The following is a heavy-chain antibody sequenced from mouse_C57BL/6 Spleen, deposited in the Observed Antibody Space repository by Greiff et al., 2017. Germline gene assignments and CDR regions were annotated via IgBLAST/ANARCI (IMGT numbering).Heavy chain of an antibody. CDR1: GYTFTSYW. V-gene: IGHV1-7*01. Sequence: VQLQQSGPELAKPGASVKLSCKVSGYTFTSYWMHWVKQRPGQGLEWIGYINPSSGYTKYNQKFKDKATLTADKSSSTAYMQLSSQTYEDSAVYYCARGLLLKGKKAMDYWGQGTSVTVSS. D-gene: IGHD1-1*01. CDR3: ARGLLLKGKKAMDY. CDR2: INPSSGYT. J-gene: IGHJ4*01.